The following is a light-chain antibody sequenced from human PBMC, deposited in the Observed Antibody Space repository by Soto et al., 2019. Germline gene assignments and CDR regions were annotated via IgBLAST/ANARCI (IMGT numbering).Light chain of an antibody. CDR1: QGITTY. J-gene: IGKJ2*01. V-gene: IGKV1-9*01. Sequence: IQLTQSPSSLSASVGDRVTISCRASQGITTYLAWYQQKPGKAPHLLIFAASTLQSGVPSRFSGSGSGTDFTLTISSLQPEDFADYYCQQLYPYPFTVGQGTRLEIK. CDR2: AAS. CDR3: QQLYPYPFT.